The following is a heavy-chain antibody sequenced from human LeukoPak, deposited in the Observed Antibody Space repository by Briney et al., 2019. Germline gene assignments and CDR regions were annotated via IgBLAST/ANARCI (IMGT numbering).Heavy chain of an antibody. V-gene: IGHV5-51*01. J-gene: IGHJ6*02. Sequence: GESLMISCKGSGYSFTDYWIAWVRQMPGKGLEWMGIIFPRDSNTRYSPSFQGQVTISADKSITTAYLQWSSLKASDTATFYCARGSANWNYGMDVWGQGTTVTVSS. CDR3: ARGSANWNYGMDV. D-gene: IGHD1-1*01. CDR1: GYSFTDYW. CDR2: IFPRDSNT.